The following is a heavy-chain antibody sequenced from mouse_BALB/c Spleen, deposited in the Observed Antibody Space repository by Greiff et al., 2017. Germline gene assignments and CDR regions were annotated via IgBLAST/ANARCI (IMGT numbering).Heavy chain of an antibody. CDR1: GFNIKDYY. Sequence: EVQLQQSGAELVRPGALVKLSCKASGFNIKDYYMHWVKQRPEQGLEWIGWIDPENGNTIYDPKFQGKASITADTSSNTAYLQLSSLTSEDTAVYYCARPFYPGNYEGFAYWGQGTLVTVSA. D-gene: IGHD2-1*01. V-gene: IGHV14-1*02. J-gene: IGHJ3*01. CDR2: IDPENGNT. CDR3: ARPFYPGNYEGFAY.